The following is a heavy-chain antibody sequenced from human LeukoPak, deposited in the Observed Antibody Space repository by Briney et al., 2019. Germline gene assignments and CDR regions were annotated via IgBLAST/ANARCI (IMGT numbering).Heavy chain of an antibody. CDR1: SYSISSGYH. Sequence: SETLSLTCTVSSYSISSGYHWAWIRQPPGKGLEWIGHIYRSGSTYYNPSLKSRVTISVDTSNNHFSLKLSSVTAADTAVYYCTRVNWVIDYWGQGTLVIVSS. CDR2: IYRSGST. J-gene: IGHJ4*02. D-gene: IGHD1-1*01. V-gene: IGHV4-38-2*02. CDR3: TRVNWVIDY.